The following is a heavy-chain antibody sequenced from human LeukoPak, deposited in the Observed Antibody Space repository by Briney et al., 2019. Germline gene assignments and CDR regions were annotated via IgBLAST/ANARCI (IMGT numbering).Heavy chain of an antibody. CDR2: INSNGGRT. Sequence: GGSLRLSCAASGFTFDDFGMTWVRHAPGKGLEWVSSINSNGGRTTYGDSVKGRFTISRDDANDSRYLLMHSLRAEGTAFYYCVRGTMIVGPWGEGSLVTVSS. V-gene: IGHV3-20*04. CDR1: GFTFDDFG. CDR3: VRGTMIVGP. J-gene: IGHJ5*02. D-gene: IGHD3-22*01.